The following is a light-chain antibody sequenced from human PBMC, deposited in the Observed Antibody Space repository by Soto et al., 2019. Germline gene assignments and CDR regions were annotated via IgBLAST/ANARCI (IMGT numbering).Light chain of an antibody. CDR1: QSVSSSY. CDR3: QQYGSSPFT. J-gene: IGKJ3*01. V-gene: IGKV3-20*01. CDR2: GAS. Sequence: ESVLTQSPGTLSMSPGERATLSCRASQSVSSSYSAWYQQKPGQAPRLLIYGASSRATGIPDRFSGSGSGKDFNLTISRLEPEDFAVYYCQQYGSSPFTFGPGTKVDIK.